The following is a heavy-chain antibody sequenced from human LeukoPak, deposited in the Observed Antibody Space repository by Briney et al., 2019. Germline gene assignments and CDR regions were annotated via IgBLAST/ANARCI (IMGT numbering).Heavy chain of an antibody. Sequence: GGSLRLSCAASGITFSNYAMTWVRQAPEKGLKWVSSISDSGGGTYYEDSVKGRFTISRDNSKNTLYLQMNSLRAEDTAVYYCAKDSGPGSYYPPGDEYRGQGILVTVSS. CDR1: GITFSNYA. D-gene: IGHD3-10*01. CDR2: ISDSGGGT. J-gene: IGHJ4*02. CDR3: AKDSGPGSYYPPGDEY. V-gene: IGHV3-23*01.